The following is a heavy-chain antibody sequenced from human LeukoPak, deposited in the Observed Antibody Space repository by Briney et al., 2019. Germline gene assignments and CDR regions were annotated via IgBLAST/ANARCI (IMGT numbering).Heavy chain of an antibody. CDR3: ARAAVRGVVDD. CDR1: GGSISSYY. D-gene: IGHD3-10*01. CDR2: IYYSGST. Sequence: PSETLSLTCTVSGGSISSYYWSWIRQPPGKGLEWIGYIYYSGSTNYNPSLKSRVTISVDTSKNQFSLKLSSVTAADTAVYYCARAAVRGVVDDWGEGTLVTVSS. J-gene: IGHJ4*02. V-gene: IGHV4-59*01.